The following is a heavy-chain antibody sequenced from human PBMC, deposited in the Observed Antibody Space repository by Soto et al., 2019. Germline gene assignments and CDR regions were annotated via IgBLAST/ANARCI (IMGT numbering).Heavy chain of an antibody. J-gene: IGHJ6*02. V-gene: IGHV3-30-3*01. CDR2: ISYDGSNK. CDR3: ARDTMSQLLCSSLYYYYGMGV. CDR1: GFTFSSYA. D-gene: IGHD2-2*01. Sequence: PGGSLRLSCAASGFTFSSYAMHWVRQASGKGLEWVAVISYDGSNKYYADSVKGRFTISRDNSKNTLYLQMNSLRAEDTAVYYCARDTMSQLLCSSLYYYYGMGVCGQGPTVTVYS.